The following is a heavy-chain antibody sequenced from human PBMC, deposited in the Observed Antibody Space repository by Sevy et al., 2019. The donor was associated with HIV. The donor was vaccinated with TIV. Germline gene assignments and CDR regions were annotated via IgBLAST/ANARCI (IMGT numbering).Heavy chain of an antibody. Sequence: GGSLRLSCAASGFTFSVYWMTWVRQAPGKGLEWVATMKEDGSEKDYVDSVKGRFTISRDNAKNSLYLQMNSLRAEDTAVYYCVREGVGGYSYSLDQWGLGTLVTVSS. CDR2: MKEDGSEK. D-gene: IGHD5-18*01. CDR1: GFTFSVYW. CDR3: VREGVGGYSYSLDQ. V-gene: IGHV3-7*01. J-gene: IGHJ4*02.